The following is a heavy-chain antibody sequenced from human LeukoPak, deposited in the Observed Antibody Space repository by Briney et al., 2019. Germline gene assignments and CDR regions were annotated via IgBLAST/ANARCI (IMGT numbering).Heavy chain of an antibody. CDR3: ATAPLRFLEWLFPHDAFDI. D-gene: IGHD3-3*01. J-gene: IGHJ3*02. CDR2: MNPNSGNT. V-gene: IGHV1-8*01. CDR1: GYTFTSYD. Sequence: ASVKVSCKASGYTFTSYDLNWVRQATGQGLEWMGWMNPNSGNTGYAQKFQGRVTMTRNTSISTAYMELSSLRSEDTAVYYCATAPLRFLEWLFPHDAFDIWGQGTMVTVSS.